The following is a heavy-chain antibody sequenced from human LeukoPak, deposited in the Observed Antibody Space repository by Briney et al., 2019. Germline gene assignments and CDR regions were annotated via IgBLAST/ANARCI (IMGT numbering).Heavy chain of an antibody. CDR2: INPSGGST. CDR1: GYTFTSYY. CDR3: ARDHGGLVAARRLYNWFDP. Sequence: GASVKASCKASGYTFTSYYMHWVRQAPGQGLEWMGIINPSGGSTSYAQKFQGRVTMTRDTSTSTVYMELSSLRSEDTAVYYCARDHGGLVAARRLYNWFDPWGQGTLVTVSS. V-gene: IGHV1-46*01. D-gene: IGHD2-15*01. J-gene: IGHJ5*02.